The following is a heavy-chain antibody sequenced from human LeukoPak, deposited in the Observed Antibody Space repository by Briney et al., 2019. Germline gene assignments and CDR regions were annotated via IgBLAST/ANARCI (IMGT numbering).Heavy chain of an antibody. J-gene: IGHJ4*02. CDR3: SRHGTISSESYFDY. Sequence: SETLSLTCSVSGGSVSSYYWSWIRQSPGKGLEWIGYIHNSGRTNHNPSLERGVPGFVDTSENEVSLRLSSVTPADTAVYDCSRHGTISSESYFDYWGQGALVTVSS. V-gene: IGHV4-59*08. CDR1: GGSVSSYY. D-gene: IGHD1-14*01. CDR2: IHNSGRT.